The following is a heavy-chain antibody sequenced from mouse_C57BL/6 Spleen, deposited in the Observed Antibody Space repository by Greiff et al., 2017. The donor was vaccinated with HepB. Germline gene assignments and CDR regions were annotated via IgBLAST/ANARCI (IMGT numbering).Heavy chain of an antibody. CDR3: ARGNSNYGRGYFDY. Sequence: EVKLMESGGGLVKPGGSLKLSCAASGFTFSSYAMSWVRQTPEKRLEWVATISDGGSYTYYPDNVKGRFTISRDNAKNNLYLQMSHLKSEDTAMYYCARGNSNYGRGYFDYWGQGTTLTVSS. D-gene: IGHD2-5*01. CDR1: GFTFSSYA. CDR2: ISDGGSYT. V-gene: IGHV5-4*03. J-gene: IGHJ2*01.